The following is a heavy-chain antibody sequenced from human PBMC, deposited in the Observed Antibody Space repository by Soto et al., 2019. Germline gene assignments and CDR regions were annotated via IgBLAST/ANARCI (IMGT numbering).Heavy chain of an antibody. D-gene: IGHD4-4*01. CDR3: ARHSNRNYGLYYFDF. J-gene: IGHJ4*02. V-gene: IGHV4-59*08. CDR1: GGSVSSYY. Sequence: SDTLSLTCTVSGGSVSSYYWGWIRQSPGKALEWIGYIYYSGSTKYNPSLKSRVTMSVDTSNNQFSLRVSSVTAADTAVYYCARHSNRNYGLYYFDFWGLGALVTVSS. CDR2: IYYSGST.